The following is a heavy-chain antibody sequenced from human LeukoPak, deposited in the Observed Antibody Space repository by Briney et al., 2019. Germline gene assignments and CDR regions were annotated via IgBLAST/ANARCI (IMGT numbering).Heavy chain of an antibody. D-gene: IGHD6-19*01. J-gene: IGHJ4*02. CDR2: ISGSGSDT. CDR3: AGSSGWWAHDY. CDR1: GLTFTNYG. V-gene: IGHV3-23*01. Sequence: AGGSLRLSCEANGLTFTNYGMTGVRQAPGKGLEWVSSISGSGSDTYYADSVKGRFTISRDNSKNTLYVQMVSLRAEDTAIYYCAGSSGWWAHDYWGQGTLVTVSS.